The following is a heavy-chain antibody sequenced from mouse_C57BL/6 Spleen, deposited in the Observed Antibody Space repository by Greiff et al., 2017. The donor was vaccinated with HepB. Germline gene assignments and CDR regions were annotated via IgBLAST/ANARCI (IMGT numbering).Heavy chain of an antibody. CDR3: ARIGSRGDYAMDY. CDR2: IHPNSGST. J-gene: IGHJ4*01. D-gene: IGHD1-1*01. Sequence: VQLQQPGAELVKPGASVKLSCKASGYTFTSYWMHWVKQRPGQGLEWIGMIHPNSGSTNYNEKFKSKATLTVDKSSSTAYMQLSSLTSEDSAVYYCARIGSRGDYAMDYWGQGTSVTVSS. V-gene: IGHV1-64*01. CDR1: GYTFTSYW.